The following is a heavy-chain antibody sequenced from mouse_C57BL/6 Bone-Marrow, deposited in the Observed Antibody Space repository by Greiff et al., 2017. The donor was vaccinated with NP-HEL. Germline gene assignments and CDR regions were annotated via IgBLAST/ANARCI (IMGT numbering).Heavy chain of an antibody. CDR3: ARSPIYYYGSERPKFAY. Sequence: EVQLQQSGPELVKPGASVKIPCKASGYTFTDYNMDWVKQSHGKSLEWIGDINPNNGGTIYNQKFKGKATLTVDKSSSTAYMELRSLTSEDTAVYYCARSPIYYYGSERPKFAYWGQGTLVTVSA. CDR1: GYTFTDYN. V-gene: IGHV1-18*01. D-gene: IGHD1-1*01. J-gene: IGHJ3*01. CDR2: INPNNGGT.